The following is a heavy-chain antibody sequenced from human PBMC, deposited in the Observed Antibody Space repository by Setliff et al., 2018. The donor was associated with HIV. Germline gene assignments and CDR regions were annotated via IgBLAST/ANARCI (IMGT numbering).Heavy chain of an antibody. Sequence: PSETLSLTCAVSGFSISSGFFWGWVRQPPGKGLEWIGSIYQSGTTYYNPALKSRVTISVDTSKNQFSLRLTSVTAADTAVYFCAKSSPSIGYISDHWGQGTLVTVSS. CDR2: IYQSGTT. CDR1: GFSISSGFF. J-gene: IGHJ4*02. CDR3: AKSSPSIGYISDH. D-gene: IGHD5-12*01. V-gene: IGHV4-38-2*01.